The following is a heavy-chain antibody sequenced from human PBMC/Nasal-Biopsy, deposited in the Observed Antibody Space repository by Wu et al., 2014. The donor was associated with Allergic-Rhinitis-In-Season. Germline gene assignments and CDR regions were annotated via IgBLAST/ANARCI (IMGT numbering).Heavy chain of an antibody. V-gene: IGHV4-4*07. J-gene: IGHJ4*02. CDR3: ARHRYLAQAYFDY. Sequence: TLSLTCTVSGGSISSFYWSWIRQPAGQGLEWIGRISNNGNTNYNPSLKSRVTMSLDTSKNQFSLNLTSVTAADTAVYYCARHRYLAQAYFDYWGQGTLVTVSS. CDR2: ISNNGNT. D-gene: IGHD2-2*02. CDR1: GGSISSFY.